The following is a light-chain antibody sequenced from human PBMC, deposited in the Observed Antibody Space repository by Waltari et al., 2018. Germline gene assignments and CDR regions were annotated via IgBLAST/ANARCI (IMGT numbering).Light chain of an antibody. CDR1: SNDVGGYNS. CDR3: SSYAGSNNVV. Sequence: QSALTQPPSASGSPGQSVTLSCTGTSNDVGGYNSVSWYQQHPGKAPKLMIYEVSKRPSGVPDRFSGSKSGYTASLTVSGLQAEDEADYFCSSYAGSNNVVFGGGTKLTVL. V-gene: IGLV2-8*01. CDR2: EVS. J-gene: IGLJ2*01.